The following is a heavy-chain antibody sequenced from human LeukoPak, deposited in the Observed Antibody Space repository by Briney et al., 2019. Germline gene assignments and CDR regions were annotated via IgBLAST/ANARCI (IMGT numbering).Heavy chain of an antibody. Sequence: ASVKVSCKASGYSFSRYGISWVRQAPGQGLEWMGWISTYNGNTNYAQKFQGRVTMTTDTSTNTAYMELRSLRSDDTAVYYCARDLDYYDSSGSGWFDPWGQGTLVTVSA. CDR2: ISTYNGNT. J-gene: IGHJ5*02. CDR1: GYSFSRYG. D-gene: IGHD3-22*01. CDR3: ARDLDYYDSSGSGWFDP. V-gene: IGHV1-18*01.